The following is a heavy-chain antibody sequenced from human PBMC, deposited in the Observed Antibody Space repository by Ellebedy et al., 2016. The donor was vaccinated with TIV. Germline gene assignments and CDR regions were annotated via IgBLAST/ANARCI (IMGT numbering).Heavy chain of an antibody. CDR3: ARGVMVTASNNWFDP. CDR1: GGSFSGYY. CDR2: INRRGGT. D-gene: IGHD2-21*02. J-gene: IGHJ5*02. Sequence: MPSETLSLTCAVYGGSFSGYYWSWIRQSPGKGLEWNGEINRRGGTSSNPSLKSPVTISQDKSKSQLSLTLSSVTAADTAVYYGARGVMVTASNNWFDPWGQGTLVTVTS. V-gene: IGHV4-34*01.